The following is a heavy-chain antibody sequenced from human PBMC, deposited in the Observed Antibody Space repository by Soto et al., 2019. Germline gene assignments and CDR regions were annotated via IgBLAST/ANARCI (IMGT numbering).Heavy chain of an antibody. CDR1: GFTFSDYA. V-gene: IGHV3-30*18. CDR2: VSHDGRNT. D-gene: IGHD6-19*01. CDR3: AKGGRQWLVTSDFNY. J-gene: IGHJ4*02. Sequence: VQLVESGGGVVQPGRSLRLSCAASGFTFSDYAMHWVRQAPGKGLEWVAVVSHDGRNTHYADSVKGRFTISRDSYKNRVSLELTGLRAEDTAVYYCAKGGRQWLVTSDFNYWGQGAQVTVSS.